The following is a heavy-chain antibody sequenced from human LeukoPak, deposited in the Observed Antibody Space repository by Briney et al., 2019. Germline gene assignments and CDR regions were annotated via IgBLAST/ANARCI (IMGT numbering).Heavy chain of an antibody. CDR1: GGSFSGYY. D-gene: IGHD6-6*01. Sequence: SETLSLTCAVYGGSFSGYYWSWIRQPPGKGLEWIGEINHSGSTNYNPSLKSRVTISGDTSKNQFSLKLSSVTAADTAVYYCARYSSSSGGMDVWGQGTTVTVSS. J-gene: IGHJ6*02. CDR2: INHSGST. CDR3: ARYSSSSGGMDV. V-gene: IGHV4-34*01.